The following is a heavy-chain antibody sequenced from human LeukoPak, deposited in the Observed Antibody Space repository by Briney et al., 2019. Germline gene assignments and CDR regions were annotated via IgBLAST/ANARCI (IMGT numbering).Heavy chain of an antibody. CDR1: DGSINGYY. CDR2: MYSGGTT. D-gene: IGHD5-24*01. Sequence: SETLSLTCTVSDGSINGYYWSWIRQPPGKGLDWIGYMYSGGTTNYSPSLKSRVTISEDMSKNQFSLKLSSVTAADTAVYYCARVRDEDYFDYWGQGTLVTVSS. J-gene: IGHJ4*02. V-gene: IGHV4-59*12. CDR3: ARVRDEDYFDY.